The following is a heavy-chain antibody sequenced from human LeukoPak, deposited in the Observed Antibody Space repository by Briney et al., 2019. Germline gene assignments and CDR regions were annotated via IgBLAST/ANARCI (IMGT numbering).Heavy chain of an antibody. V-gene: IGHV1-46*01. CDR1: GYTFTSYY. CDR3: ARGLTTVTTALSWFDP. J-gene: IGHJ5*02. CDR2: INPSGGST. D-gene: IGHD4-17*01. Sequence: ASVKVSCKASGYTFTSYYMHWVRQAPGQGLEWMGIINPSGGSTSYAQKFQGRVTMTRDTSISTAYMELSRLRSDDTAVYYCARGLTTVTTALSWFDPWGQGTLVTVSS.